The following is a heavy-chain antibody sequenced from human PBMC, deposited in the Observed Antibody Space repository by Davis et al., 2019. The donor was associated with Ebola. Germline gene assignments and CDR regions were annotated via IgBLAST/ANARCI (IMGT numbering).Heavy chain of an antibody. CDR1: GFTFSSYA. CDR2: ISGSGGST. CDR3: AKDPNGGRDYFDY. V-gene: IGHV3-23*01. J-gene: IGHJ4*02. Sequence: GESLKISCAASGFTFSSYAMSWVRQAPGKGLEWVSAISGSGGSTYYADSVKGRFTISRDNSKNTLYLQMNSLRAEDTAVYYCAKDPNGGRDYFDYWGQGTLVTVSS.